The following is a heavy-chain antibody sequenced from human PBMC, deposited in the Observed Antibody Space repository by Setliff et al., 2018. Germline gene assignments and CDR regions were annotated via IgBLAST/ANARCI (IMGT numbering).Heavy chain of an antibody. CDR2: INHSGST. CDR1: GGSPSDYY. J-gene: IGHJ5*02. V-gene: IGHV4-34*01. CDR3: ARDYQGGWFDP. Sequence: SETLSLTCTVYGGSPSDYYWSWIRQPPGKGLEWIVEINHSGSTNYSPSLKSRVTISVDMSKNQLSLKLSSVTAADTAAYYCARDYQGGWFDPWGPGTLVTVSS. D-gene: IGHD3-10*01.